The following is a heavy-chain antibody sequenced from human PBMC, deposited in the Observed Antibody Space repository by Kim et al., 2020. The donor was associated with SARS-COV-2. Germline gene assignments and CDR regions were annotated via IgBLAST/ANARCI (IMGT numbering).Heavy chain of an antibody. Sequence: RGSTNYNPSLKSRVTISVDKSKNQVSLKLSSVTAADTAVYYCARGQDFQHWGQGTLVTVSS. V-gene: IGHV4-4*02. J-gene: IGHJ1*01. CDR2: RGST. CDR3: ARGQDFQH.